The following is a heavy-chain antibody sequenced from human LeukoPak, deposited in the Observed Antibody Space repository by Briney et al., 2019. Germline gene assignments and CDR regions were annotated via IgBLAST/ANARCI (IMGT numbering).Heavy chain of an antibody. D-gene: IGHD5-18*01. V-gene: IGHV3-74*01. CDR2: IDSDGSSR. CDR3: AKDQGIQLWLKYFQH. CDR1: GVTFSYYW. J-gene: IGHJ1*01. Sequence: GGSLRLSCAASGVTFSYYWMHWVRQAPGKGLVWVSRIDSDGSSRSYADSVKGRFTISRDNSKSTLYLQMNSLRAEDTAVYYCAKDQGIQLWLKYFQHWGQGTLVTVSS.